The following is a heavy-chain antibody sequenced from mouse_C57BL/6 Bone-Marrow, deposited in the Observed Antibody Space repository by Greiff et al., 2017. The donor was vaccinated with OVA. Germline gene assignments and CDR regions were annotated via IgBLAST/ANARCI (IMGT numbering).Heavy chain of an antibody. J-gene: IGHJ3*01. D-gene: IGHD2-3*01. CDR2: IDPSDSYT. CDR1: GYTFTSYW. CDR3: ARGDGYWFAY. Sequence: QVQLKQPGAELVMPGASVKLSCKASGYTFTSYWMHWVKQRPGQGLEWIGEIDPSDSYTNYNQKFKGKSTLTVDKSSSTAYMQLSSLTSEDSAVYYCARGDGYWFAYWGQGTLVTVSA. V-gene: IGHV1-69*01.